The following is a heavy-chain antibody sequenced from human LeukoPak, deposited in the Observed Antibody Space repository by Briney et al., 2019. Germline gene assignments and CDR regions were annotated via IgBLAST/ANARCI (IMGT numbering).Heavy chain of an antibody. J-gene: IGHJ4*02. D-gene: IGHD1-26*01. Sequence: SQTLSLTCTVSGGSISSGGYYWSWIRQRPGKGLEWIGYISYSGSTYYNPSLKSRVTISVDTSKNQLSLKLSSVTAADTAVYYCARDSGSYYFDYWGRGTLVTVSS. V-gene: IGHV4-31*03. CDR2: ISYSGST. CDR1: GGSISSGGYY. CDR3: ARDSGSYYFDY.